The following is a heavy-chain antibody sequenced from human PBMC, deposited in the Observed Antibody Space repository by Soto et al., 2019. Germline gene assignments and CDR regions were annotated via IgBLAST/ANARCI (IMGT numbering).Heavy chain of an antibody. V-gene: IGHV5-51*01. Sequence: GESLKISCKGSEYTFSNFWIAWVRQMPGKGLEWMGSIYPGDSDVKYSPSFQGQVTISVDRSLNTAYLQWDSLTASDTGKYFCARRVYHHDFQCWGQGTLVTVSS. CDR1: EYTFSNFW. D-gene: IGHD6-6*01. J-gene: IGHJ1*01. CDR3: ARRVYHHDFQC. CDR2: IYPGDSDV.